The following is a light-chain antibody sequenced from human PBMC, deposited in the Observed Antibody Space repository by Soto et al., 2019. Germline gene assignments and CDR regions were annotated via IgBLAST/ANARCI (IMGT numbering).Light chain of an antibody. Sequence: QSALTQSPSASGSPGQSATISCTGTSSDVGGHNYVSWYQHHPGKAPKLIIYEVSKRPSGVPDRFSGSKSGNTASLTVSGLQAEDEAVYYCSSTAGNNNLVFGGGTKVTVL. CDR2: EVS. V-gene: IGLV2-8*01. CDR3: SSTAGNNNLV. J-gene: IGLJ3*02. CDR1: SSDVGGHNY.